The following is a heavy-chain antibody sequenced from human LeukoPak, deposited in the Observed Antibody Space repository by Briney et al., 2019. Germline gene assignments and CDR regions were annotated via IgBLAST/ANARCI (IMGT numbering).Heavy chain of an antibody. CDR1: GFTFSNYA. V-gene: IGHV3-23*01. CDR3: ARVGDCGRASCYAIDY. CDR2: ISGSGGST. J-gene: IGHJ4*02. D-gene: IGHD2-2*01. Sequence: GGSLRLSCAASGFTFSNYAMIWVRQAPGEGLEWVSSISGSGGSTYYTDSVRGRFIISRDISKNTLYLQMNSLRAEDTAVYYCARVGDCGRASCYAIDYWGQGTLVTVSS.